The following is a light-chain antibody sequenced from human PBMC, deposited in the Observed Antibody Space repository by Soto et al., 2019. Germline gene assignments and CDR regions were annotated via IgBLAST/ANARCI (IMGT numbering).Light chain of an antibody. CDR2: KAS. J-gene: IGKJ1*01. Sequence: DIQMTQSPSTLSASVGDRVTITCRASQSISTWLAWYQQKPGKAPKVLIYKASTLESGVPSRFSGSGSVTEFTLTISSLQPDDFATYYCQQYSTYSWTFGQGTKVDIK. V-gene: IGKV1-5*03. CDR1: QSISTW. CDR3: QQYSTYSWT.